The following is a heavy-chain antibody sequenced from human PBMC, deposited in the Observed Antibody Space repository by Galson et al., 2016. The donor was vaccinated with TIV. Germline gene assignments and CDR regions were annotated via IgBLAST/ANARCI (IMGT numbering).Heavy chain of an antibody. CDR1: GFTFNNFW. J-gene: IGHJ4*02. CDR2: IKEDGSTK. D-gene: IGHD2-2*01. CDR3: ARDHSYQSFDY. V-gene: IGHV3-7*01. Sequence: SLRLSCKASGFTFNNFWMSWVRQAPGKGLEWVANIKEDGSTKYYVDSVEGRFTISRDNAKNSLYLQMDSLRAKDTAMYYCARDHSYQSFDYWGQGTLVTVSS.